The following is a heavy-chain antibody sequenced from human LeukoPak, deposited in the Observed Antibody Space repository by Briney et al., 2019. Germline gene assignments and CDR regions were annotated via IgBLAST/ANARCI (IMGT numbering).Heavy chain of an antibody. J-gene: IGHJ3*01. CDR3: ARVPGGGTAAN. CDR1: GGSVSSGSYY. Sequence: SETLSLTCTVSGGSVSSGSYYWSWIRQPPGKGLEWIGYICYSGSTNYNPSLKSRVTISVDTSKNQFSLKLRSVTAADTAVYYCARVPGGGTAANWGQGTMVTVSS. D-gene: IGHD1-7*01. CDR2: ICYSGST. V-gene: IGHV4-61*01.